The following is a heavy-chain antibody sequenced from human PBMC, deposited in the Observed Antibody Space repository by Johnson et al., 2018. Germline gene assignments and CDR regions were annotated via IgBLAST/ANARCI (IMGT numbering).Heavy chain of an antibody. J-gene: IGHJ3*02. CDR3: ARARVGTSRPDACDI. V-gene: IGHV1-46*01. CDR1: GYTFTSHY. D-gene: IGHD1-26*01. Sequence: QVQLVQSGAEVKKPGASVKVSCKASGYTFTSHYMHWVRQAPGQGYEWMGIINPSGGSTSNAQKFQGRVTMTRATPTSTVYMDLRSLGFEETAGYYCARARVGTSRPDACDIWGQGTMVTVSS. CDR2: INPSGGST.